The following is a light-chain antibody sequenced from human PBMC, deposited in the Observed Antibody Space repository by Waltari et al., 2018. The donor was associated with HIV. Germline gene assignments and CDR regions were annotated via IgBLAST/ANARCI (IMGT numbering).Light chain of an antibody. CDR2: WAS. CDR1: QSVQYSNNNNY. CDR3: HQYYTTPRT. Sequence: DIVMTQSPATLALSLGERATINCRSSQSVQYSNNNNYLPWYQQKPGQPPKLLSCWASSRQSGVPDRFSGSGSGTDFTLSISSLQAEDVAVYYCHQYYTTPRTFGQGTKLEIK. J-gene: IGKJ2*01. V-gene: IGKV4-1*01.